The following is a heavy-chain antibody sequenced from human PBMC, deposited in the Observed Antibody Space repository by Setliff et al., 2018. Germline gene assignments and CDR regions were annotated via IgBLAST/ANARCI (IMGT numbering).Heavy chain of an antibody. J-gene: IGHJ4*02. Sequence: GASVKVSCKVSGYTLTELSMHWVRQAPGKGLEWMGGFDPEDGETIYAQKFQGRVTMTEDTSTDTAYMELSSLRSEDTAVYYCATLVFTYYYDSSGYYPHDYWGQGTLVTVSS. V-gene: IGHV1-24*01. CDR3: ATLVFTYYYDSSGYYPHDY. CDR2: FDPEDGET. CDR1: GYTLTELS. D-gene: IGHD3-22*01.